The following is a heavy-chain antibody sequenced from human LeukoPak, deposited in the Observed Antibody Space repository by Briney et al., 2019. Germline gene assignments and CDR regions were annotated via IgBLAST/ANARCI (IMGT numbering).Heavy chain of an antibody. Sequence: SETLSLTCAVYGGSFSGYYWSWIRQPPGKGLEWIGEINHSGSTNYNPSLKSRVTISVDTSKNQFSLKLSSVTAADTAVYYCARGLKYSSSWYIFDYWGQGTLVTVSP. J-gene: IGHJ4*02. CDR2: INHSGST. D-gene: IGHD6-13*01. V-gene: IGHV4-34*01. CDR1: GGSFSGYY. CDR3: ARGLKYSSSWYIFDY.